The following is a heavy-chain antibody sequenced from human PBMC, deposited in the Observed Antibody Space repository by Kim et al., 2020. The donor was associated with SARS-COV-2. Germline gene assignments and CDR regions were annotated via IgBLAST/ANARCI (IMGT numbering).Heavy chain of an antibody. CDR3: VRLPCFAADCRDNYGMDV. Sequence: GESLKISCKGSGYSFTDYWIGWVRQMPGKGLEWMGVIYPGDSNTRYIPSFQGQVTISADKSMSTASLQWNSLKASDTAMYYCVRLPCFAADCRDNYGMDVWGQGTAVTVSS. CDR1: GYSFTDYW. CDR2: IYPGDSNT. V-gene: IGHV5-51*01. D-gene: IGHD2-15*01. J-gene: IGHJ6*02.